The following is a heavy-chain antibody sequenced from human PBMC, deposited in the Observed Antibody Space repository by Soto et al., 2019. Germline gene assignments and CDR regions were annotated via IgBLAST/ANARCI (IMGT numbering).Heavy chain of an antibody. V-gene: IGHV3-23*01. J-gene: IGHJ5*02. CDR3: SGHGSGSA. Sequence: EVQMLESGGGLVQPGGSLRLSCAASGFTLSNNGMTWARQAPGKGLEWVSDISGGGTPYYADSVKGRFTISRDNAKNTLYLQMNSRRAEDTAVDYCSGHGSGSAWVQGPLVTVAS. CDR2: ISGGGTP. D-gene: IGHD6-19*01. CDR1: GFTLSNNG.